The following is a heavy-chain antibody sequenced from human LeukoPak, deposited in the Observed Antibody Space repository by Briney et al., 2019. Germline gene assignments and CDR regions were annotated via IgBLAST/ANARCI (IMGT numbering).Heavy chain of an antibody. J-gene: IGHJ4*02. CDR3: VREKSQWELGY. Sequence: ASVKVSCKASGYTFTSYYMHWVRQAPGQGLEWMGIINPSGGSTSYAQKFQGRVTTTRDTSTSTVYMELSSLRSEDTAVYYCVREKSQWELGYWGQGTLVTVSS. CDR2: INPSGGST. D-gene: IGHD1-26*01. V-gene: IGHV1-46*01. CDR1: GYTFTSYY.